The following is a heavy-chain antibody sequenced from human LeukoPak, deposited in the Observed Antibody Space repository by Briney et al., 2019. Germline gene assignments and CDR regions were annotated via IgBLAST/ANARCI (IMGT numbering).Heavy chain of an antibody. J-gene: IGHJ4*02. Sequence: GASVKVSCKASGYTFSGYYMNWVRQAPGQGLEWMGWINPNSGATNFAQKFQGRVTMTRDTSISTAYMELSRLIYDDTAVYYCVQFETDYWGQGTLVTVSS. V-gene: IGHV1-2*02. CDR3: VQFETDY. D-gene: IGHD3-10*01. CDR2: INPNSGAT. CDR1: GYTFSGYY.